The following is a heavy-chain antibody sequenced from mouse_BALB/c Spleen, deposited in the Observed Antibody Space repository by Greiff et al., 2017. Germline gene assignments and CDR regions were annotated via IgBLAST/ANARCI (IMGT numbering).Heavy chain of an antibody. Sequence: EVHLVESGGGLVQPGGSLRLSCATSGFTFTDYYMSWVRQPPGKALEWLGFIRNKANGYTTEYSASVKGRFTISRDNSQSILYLQMNTLRAEDSATYYCARDIYRSAFAYWGQGTLVTVSA. CDR2: IRNKANGYTT. D-gene: IGHD2-14*01. CDR3: ARDIYRSAFAY. CDR1: GFTFTDYY. V-gene: IGHV7-3*02. J-gene: IGHJ3*01.